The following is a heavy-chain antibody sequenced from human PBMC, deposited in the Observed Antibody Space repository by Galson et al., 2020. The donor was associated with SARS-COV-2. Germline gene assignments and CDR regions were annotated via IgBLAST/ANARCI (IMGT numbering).Heavy chain of an antibody. Sequence: ASVKVSCKVSGYTLTELSMHWVRQAPGKGLEWMGGFDPEDGETIYAQKFQGRVTMTEDTSTDTAYMELSSLRSEDTAVYYCATAPIAAAGTCWFDPWGQGTLVTVSS. CDR3: ATAPIAAAGTCWFDP. CDR1: GYTLTELS. D-gene: IGHD6-13*01. CDR2: FDPEDGET. J-gene: IGHJ5*02. V-gene: IGHV1-24*01.